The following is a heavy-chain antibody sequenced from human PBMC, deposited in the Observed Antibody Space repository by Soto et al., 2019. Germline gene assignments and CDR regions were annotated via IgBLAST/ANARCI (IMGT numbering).Heavy chain of an antibody. D-gene: IGHD4-17*01. CDR1: GGSFSGYY. CDR2: INHSGST. J-gene: IGHJ4*02. Sequence: QVQLQQWGAGLLKPSETLSLTCAVYGGSFSGYYWSWIRQPPGKGLEWIGEINHSGSTNYNPSLKGRVNISVDTSKNQFSLKLGSVTAADTAVYYFARGPFNSAPTSYFDYWGQGTLVTVSS. CDR3: ARGPFNSAPTSYFDY. V-gene: IGHV4-34*01.